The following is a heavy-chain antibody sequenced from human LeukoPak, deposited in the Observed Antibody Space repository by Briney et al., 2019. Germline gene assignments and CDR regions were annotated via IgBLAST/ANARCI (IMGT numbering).Heavy chain of an antibody. CDR3: ARRTMAAPGLRY. Sequence: GGSLRLSCAASGFTFSSYWIHWVRQAPGKGLVWVSRINTDGSSTSYADSVKGRFTISRDNAKNTLYLQMNSLRAEDTAVYYSARRTMAAPGLRYWGQGTLVTVSS. D-gene: IGHD6-6*01. V-gene: IGHV3-74*01. J-gene: IGHJ4*02. CDR1: GFTFSSYW. CDR2: INTDGSST.